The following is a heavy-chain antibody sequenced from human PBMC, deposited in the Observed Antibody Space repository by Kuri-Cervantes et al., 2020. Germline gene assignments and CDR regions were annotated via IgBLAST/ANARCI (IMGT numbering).Heavy chain of an antibody. CDR1: GGTFSSYA. J-gene: IGHJ6*02. CDR3: ASIERQWLVHYYGMDV. CDR2: MNPNSGNT. V-gene: IGHV1-8*02. D-gene: IGHD6-19*01. Sequence: ASVKVSCKASGGTFSSYAINWVRQATGQGLEWMGWMNPNSGNTGYAQKFQGRVTMTRNTSISTAYMELSSLRSEDTAMYYCASIERQWLVHYYGMDVWGQGTTVTVSS.